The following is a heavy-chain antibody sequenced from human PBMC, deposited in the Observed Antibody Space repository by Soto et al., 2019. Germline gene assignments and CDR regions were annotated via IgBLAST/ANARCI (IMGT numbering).Heavy chain of an antibody. CDR2: VNPIVSLP. V-gene: IGHV1-69*02. D-gene: IGHD3-10*01. J-gene: IGHJ4*02. CDR1: GDTFSFYT. Sequence: QVQLVQSGAEVRKPGSSVKVSCKASGDTFSFYTINWVRQAPGLGLEWMGRVNPIVSLPNYAQKFQCRVTITADKSTNTAYMQLRSLRSEDTAIYYCAASYGSGYRAFDYWGQGALVTVSS. CDR3: AASYGSGYRAFDY.